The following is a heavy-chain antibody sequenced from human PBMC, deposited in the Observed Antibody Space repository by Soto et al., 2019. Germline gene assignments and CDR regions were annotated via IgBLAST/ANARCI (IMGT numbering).Heavy chain of an antibody. CDR3: TRDGDFYGMDV. CDR1: GFTSVDYA. J-gene: IGHJ6*02. D-gene: IGHD3-3*01. V-gene: IGHV3-49*04. Sequence: GGSLRLSCTFSGFTSVDYALTWVRKDPGKALEWVAFATSQAFGGTTDYAASVKGRFTISREDSTTVAYLQMNSLQTEDTAIYYCTRDGDFYGMDVWGQGTTVTVSS. CDR2: ATSQAFGGTT.